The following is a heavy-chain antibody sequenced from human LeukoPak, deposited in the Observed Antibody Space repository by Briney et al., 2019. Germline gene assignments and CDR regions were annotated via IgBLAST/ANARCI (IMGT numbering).Heavy chain of an antibody. CDR1: GGSISSYY. Sequence: PSETLSLTCTVSGGSISSYYWGWIRQPPGKGLEWIGYIYYSGSTKYNPSLKSRVSISVDTSKNQFSLKLSSVTAADTAVYYCARALEELSYYYYGMDVWGQGTTVTVSS. D-gene: IGHD3-10*01. V-gene: IGHV4-59*01. CDR3: ARALEELSYYYYGMDV. CDR2: IYYSGST. J-gene: IGHJ6*02.